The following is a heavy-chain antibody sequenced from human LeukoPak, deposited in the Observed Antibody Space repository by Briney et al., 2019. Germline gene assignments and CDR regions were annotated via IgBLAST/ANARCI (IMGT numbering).Heavy chain of an antibody. J-gene: IGHJ6*03. CDR2: LNHSGST. CDR1: GGSFSGYY. V-gene: IGHV4-34*01. CDR3: ARVGVAVYDYTASYYYYMDV. D-gene: IGHD4-11*01. Sequence: SETLSLTCAVYGGSFSGYYWSWIRQPPGKGLEWIGELNHSGSTNYNPSLKSRVTISVDTSKNQFSLKLSSVTAADTAVYYCARVGVAVYDYTASYYYYMDVWGKGTTVTVSS.